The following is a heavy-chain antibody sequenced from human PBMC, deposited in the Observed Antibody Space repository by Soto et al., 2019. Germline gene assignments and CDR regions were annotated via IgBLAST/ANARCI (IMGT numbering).Heavy chain of an antibody. Sequence: QLQLQESGPGLVKPSETLSLTCTVSGGSISSSSYYWGWIRQPPGKGLEWIGSIYYSGSTYYNPSLKSRVTISVDTSKNQFSLKLSSVTAADTAVYYCAHTYYDFWSGYSDYYYYMDVWGKGTTVTVS. J-gene: IGHJ6*03. CDR2: IYYSGST. CDR1: GGSISSSSYY. CDR3: AHTYYDFWSGYSDYYYYMDV. D-gene: IGHD3-3*01. V-gene: IGHV4-39*01.